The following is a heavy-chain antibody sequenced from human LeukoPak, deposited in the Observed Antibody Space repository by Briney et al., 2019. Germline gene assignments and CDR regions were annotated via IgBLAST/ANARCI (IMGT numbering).Heavy chain of an antibody. Sequence: GGSLRLSCAASGFTFSSYGIHWVRQAPGKGLEWVAFIRYDGSNKYYADSVKGRFTISRDNSKNTLYLQMNRLRAEDTAVYYCAKDFSVYYYDSRVLDYWGQGALVTVSS. CDR1: GFTFSSYG. J-gene: IGHJ4*02. CDR3: AKDFSVYYYDSRVLDY. CDR2: IRYDGSNK. V-gene: IGHV3-30*02. D-gene: IGHD3-22*01.